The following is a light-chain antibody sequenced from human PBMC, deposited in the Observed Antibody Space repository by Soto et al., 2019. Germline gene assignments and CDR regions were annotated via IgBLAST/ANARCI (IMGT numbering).Light chain of an antibody. CDR2: DAS. Sequence: EIVLTQSPGTLSLSPGERATLSCRASQSVISSSLAWYQQKPGQAPRLLIYDASRRATGIPERFSGSGSGTDFTLTINRLEPEDFAVYYCQQYGSSPTFGLGTKVDIK. J-gene: IGKJ1*01. CDR1: QSVISSS. V-gene: IGKV3-20*01. CDR3: QQYGSSPT.